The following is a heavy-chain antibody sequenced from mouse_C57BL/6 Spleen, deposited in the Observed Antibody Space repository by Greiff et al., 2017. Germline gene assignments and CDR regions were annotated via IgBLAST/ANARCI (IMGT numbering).Heavy chain of an antibody. Sequence: VQLQQSGPELVKPGASVKISCKASGYTFTDYYMNWVKQSHGKSLEWIGDINPNNGGTSYNQKFKGKATLTVDKSSSTAYMELRSLTSEDSAVYYWANWDDYDWFAYWGQGTLVTVSA. CDR2: INPNNGGT. CDR3: ANWDDYDWFAY. D-gene: IGHD2-4*01. CDR1: GYTFTDYY. V-gene: IGHV1-26*01. J-gene: IGHJ3*01.